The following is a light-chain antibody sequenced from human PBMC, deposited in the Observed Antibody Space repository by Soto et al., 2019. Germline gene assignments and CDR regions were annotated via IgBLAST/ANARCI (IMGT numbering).Light chain of an antibody. V-gene: IGKV3-15*01. CDR2: GVS. CDR3: QQYNNWPPWT. CDR1: QSVSSN. J-gene: IGKJ1*01. Sequence: EIVMTQSPATLSVSPGERATISCRASQSVSSNLVWYQQKPGQAPRLLIYGVSTRATGIPARFTGSGSGTAFTLTISSLQSEDFAVYYCQQYNNWPPWTFGQGTKVEIK.